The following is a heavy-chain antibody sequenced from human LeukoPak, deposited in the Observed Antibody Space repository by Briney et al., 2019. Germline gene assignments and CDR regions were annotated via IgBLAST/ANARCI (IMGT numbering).Heavy chain of an antibody. CDR1: GGSISSYY. CDR3: AAGTPLGGYSHGRYYYYYYGMDV. Sequence: PSETLSLTCTVSGGSISSYYWSWIRQPAGKGLEWIGRIYTSGSTNYNPSLKSRVTMSVDTSKNQFSLKLSSVTAADTAVYYCAAGTPLGGYSHGRYYYYYYGMDVWGQGTTVTVSS. D-gene: IGHD5-18*01. CDR2: IYTSGST. V-gene: IGHV4-4*07. J-gene: IGHJ6*02.